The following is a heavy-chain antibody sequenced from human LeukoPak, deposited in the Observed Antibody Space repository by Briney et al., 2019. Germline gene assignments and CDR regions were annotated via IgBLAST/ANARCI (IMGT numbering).Heavy chain of an antibody. CDR3: ARLRDYYGSGSYYSTDAFDI. CDR1: GYTFTSYD. CDR2: MNPNSGNT. D-gene: IGHD3-10*01. V-gene: IGHV1-8*01. Sequence: GASVKVSCKASGYTFTSYDINWVRQATGQGLEWMGWMNPNSGNTGYAQKFQGRVTMTRNTSISTAYMELSSLRSEDTAVYYCARLRDYYGSGSYYSTDAFDIWGQGTMVTVSS. J-gene: IGHJ3*02.